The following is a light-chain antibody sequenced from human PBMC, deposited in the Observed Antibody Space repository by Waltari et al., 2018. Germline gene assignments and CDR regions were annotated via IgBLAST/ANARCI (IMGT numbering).Light chain of an antibody. V-gene: IGKV1-5*03. J-gene: IGKJ1*01. CDR2: KTS. CDR3: QQYNDYSPWT. CDR1: QTIYSW. Sequence: HITQSPSTLSASVGDRVTITCRASQTIYSWLAWYQQKPGKAPKLLIYKTSSLESGVPSRFSGSGSGTEFTLTISSLQPDDSATYYCQQYNDYSPWTFGQGTKVEIK.